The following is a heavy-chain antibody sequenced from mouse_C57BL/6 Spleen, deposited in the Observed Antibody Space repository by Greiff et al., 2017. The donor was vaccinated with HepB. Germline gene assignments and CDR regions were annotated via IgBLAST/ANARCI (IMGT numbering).Heavy chain of an antibody. Sequence: LVGPGASVTLSCKASGYTFTDYELHWVKQTPVHGLEWIGAIDPETGGTAYNQKFKGKAILTTDKSSSTAYMELRSLTSEDSAVYYCTRNRAMDYWGQGTSVTVSS. J-gene: IGHJ4*01. CDR1: GYTFTDYE. CDR2: IDPETGGT. V-gene: IGHV1-15*01. CDR3: TRNRAMDY.